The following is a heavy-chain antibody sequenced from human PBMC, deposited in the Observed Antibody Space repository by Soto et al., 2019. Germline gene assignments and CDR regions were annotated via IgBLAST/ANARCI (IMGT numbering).Heavy chain of an antibody. D-gene: IGHD5-18*01. CDR3: VRGWPNAMATTEHIDY. V-gene: IGHV4-31*03. Sequence: QVQLQESGPGLVKPSQTLSLTCTVSGGSISSGGYYWSWIRQHPGKGLEGIGYIYYSGSTYYNPALKRGVTTSVDTSKNQFSLKLSAVTVADTAGDDCVRGWPNAMATTEHIDYWGQGTLVTVSS. J-gene: IGHJ4*02. CDR2: IYYSGST. CDR1: GGSISSGGYY.